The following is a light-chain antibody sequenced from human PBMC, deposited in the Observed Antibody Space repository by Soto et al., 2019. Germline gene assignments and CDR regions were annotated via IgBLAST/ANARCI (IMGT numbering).Light chain of an antibody. J-gene: IGLJ2*01. CDR3: SSYTGSSIYVV. V-gene: IGLV2-14*01. CDR1: SSDVGGYNY. CDR2: EVS. Sequence: QSALTQPASVSGSPGQSITISCTGTSSDVGGYNYVSWYQQHPGKAPKLMIYEVSNRPSGVSNRFSGSKSGNTASLTISGLQAEDEADYYCSSYTGSSIYVVFGGGTKLTVL.